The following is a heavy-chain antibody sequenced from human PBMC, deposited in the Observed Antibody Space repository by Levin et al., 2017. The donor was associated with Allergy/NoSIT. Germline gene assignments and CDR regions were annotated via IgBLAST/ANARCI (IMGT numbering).Heavy chain of an antibody. V-gene: IGHV4-34*01. CDR3: ARLAGFSHGWYLPY. CDR1: GVSLSGYY. J-gene: IGHJ4*02. CDR2: INHLGSA. D-gene: IGHD2-15*01. Sequence: SQTLSLTCAVSGVSLSGYYWTWIRPPPGKGLEWIGEINHLGSAAYNPSLNRRVTLSVDTSKNQFSLIVTSVTAADTAVYFCARLAGFSHGWYLPYWGQGALVTVSS.